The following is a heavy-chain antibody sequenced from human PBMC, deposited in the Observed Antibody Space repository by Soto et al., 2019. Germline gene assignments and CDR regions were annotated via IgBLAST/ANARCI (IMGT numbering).Heavy chain of an antibody. J-gene: IGHJ4*02. CDR1: GYGFTTYG. Sequence: QVHLVQSGAEVKKPGASVKVSCKGSGYGFTTYGITWVRQAPGQGLEGMAWISAHNGNTNYAQKLQGRVTVTRDTSTSAAYMELRSLRSDDTAVYYCARGRDGDYWGQGALVTVSS. V-gene: IGHV1-18*01. D-gene: IGHD6-6*01. CDR3: ARGRDGDY. CDR2: ISAHNGNT.